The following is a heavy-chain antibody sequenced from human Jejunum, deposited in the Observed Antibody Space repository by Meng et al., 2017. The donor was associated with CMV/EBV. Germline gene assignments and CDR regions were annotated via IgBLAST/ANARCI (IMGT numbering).Heavy chain of an antibody. CDR3: ARVGYSYAYDY. CDR2: ISSDGSST. D-gene: IGHD5-18*01. V-gene: IGHV3-74*01. J-gene: IGHJ4*02. CDR1: GFPFSSSW. Sequence: AASGFPFSSSWMHWVRQAPGKGLVWVSSISSDGSSTRYADSVKGRFTLSRDNAKNTLHLQMNSLRAEDTAVYYCARVGYSYAYDYWGQGTLVTVSS.